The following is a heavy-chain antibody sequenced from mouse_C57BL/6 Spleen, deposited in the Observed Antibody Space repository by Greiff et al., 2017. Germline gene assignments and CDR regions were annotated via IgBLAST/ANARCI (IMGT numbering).Heavy chain of an antibody. J-gene: IGHJ4*01. CDR3: GRRYGYHYAMDY. D-gene: IGHD2-2*01. Sequence: EVQVVESGGGLVKPGGSLKLSCAASGFTFSDYGMHWVRQAPEKGLEWVAYISGGSSNIYYAETVQGRITISRDNAKNTLCLQMTSLTSEDTAMYYCGRRYGYHYAMDYWGQGTSVTVSS. CDR2: ISGGSSNI. CDR1: GFTFSDYG. V-gene: IGHV5-17*01.